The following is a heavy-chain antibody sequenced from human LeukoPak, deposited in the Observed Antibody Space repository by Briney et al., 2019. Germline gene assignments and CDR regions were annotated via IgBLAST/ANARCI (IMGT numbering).Heavy chain of an antibody. V-gene: IGHV4-34*01. CDR1: GGSFSGYY. CDR3: ARGLCSGGSCYHAAGYYGMDV. CDR2: INHSGST. Sequence: SETLSLTCAVYGGSFSGYYWSWIRQPPGKGLEWIGEINHSGSTNHNPSLKRRVTISVDTSKNQFSLKLSSVTAADTAVYYCARGLCSGGSCYHAAGYYGMDVWGQATTVTVSS. J-gene: IGHJ6*02. D-gene: IGHD2-15*01.